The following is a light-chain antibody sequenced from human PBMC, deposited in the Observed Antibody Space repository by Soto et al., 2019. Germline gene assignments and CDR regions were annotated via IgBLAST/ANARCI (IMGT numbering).Light chain of an antibody. CDR2: GES. J-gene: IGKJ4*01. CDR1: QSVSSSY. V-gene: IGKV3-20*01. Sequence: EIVLTXSAGTLSWAPGQRATLCCGASQSVSSSYLAWYQQKPGQAPRLIIYGESSRATCIPDRFSGSGSGKDFPITLSRLEPEDFAVYYCHQYGSSPPTFGGGTKV. CDR3: HQYGSSPPT.